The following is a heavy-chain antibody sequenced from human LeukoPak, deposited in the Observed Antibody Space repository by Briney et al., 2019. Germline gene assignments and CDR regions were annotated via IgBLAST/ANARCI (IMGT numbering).Heavy chain of an antibody. CDR1: GVSINVFY. V-gene: IGHV4-4*07. D-gene: IGHD2-2*03. CDR2: ISTSGNT. Sequence: PSETLSLTCTVSGVSINVFYWSWIRQPAGKGLQWIGRISTSGNTDYNPSLKSRVTISVDTSKNQNSLKLGTVTAADTAMYDCARSGIVGMDKNWFDPWGQGTLVTASS. CDR3: ARSGIVGMDKNWFDP. J-gene: IGHJ5*02.